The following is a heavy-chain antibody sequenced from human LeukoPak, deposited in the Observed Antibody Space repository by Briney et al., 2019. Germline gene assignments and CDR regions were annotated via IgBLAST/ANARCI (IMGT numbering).Heavy chain of an antibody. D-gene: IGHD4-23*01. Sequence: GGSLRLSCAASGFTFSTYSMNWVRQAPGKGLEWVSYISSSSSTIYYADSVRGRFTISRDNDKNSLYLLMNTLTAADTAVYSCARQESLRGNSPFDYWGQGTLVTVSS. CDR3: ARQESLRGNSPFDY. CDR2: ISSSSSTI. J-gene: IGHJ4*02. CDR1: GFTFSTYS. V-gene: IGHV3-48*01.